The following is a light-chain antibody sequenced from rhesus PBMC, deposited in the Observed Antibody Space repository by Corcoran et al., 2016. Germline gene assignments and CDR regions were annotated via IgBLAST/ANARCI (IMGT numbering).Light chain of an antibody. CDR3: QQGYNTPYS. CDR2: AAS. CDR1: QGISSW. V-gene: IGKV1-18*01. J-gene: IGKJ2*01. Sequence: DIQMTQSPSSLSASVGDRVTITCQASQGISSWLAWYQQKPGNASKLLIYAASSLQSGVPSRFSGSGTGTDFTPTIRSLKPEGFATYYCQQGYNTPYSFGQGTKVEIK.